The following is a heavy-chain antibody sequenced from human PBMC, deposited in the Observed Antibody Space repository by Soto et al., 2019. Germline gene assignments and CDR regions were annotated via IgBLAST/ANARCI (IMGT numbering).Heavy chain of an antibody. J-gene: IGHJ6*02. CDR2: IIPIPGTA. CDR1: GRTFGSYA. Sequence: QVQLVQSGAEVKKPGSSVKVSCKASGRTFGSYAISWVRQAPGRGLEWMGGIIPIPGTANYAQKFQGRVTIAADESTSTAYMELSSLRSEDTAVYYCARSQGSSTSLEIYYYYYYGMDVWGQGTTVTVSS. V-gene: IGHV1-69*01. CDR3: ARSQGSSTSLEIYYYYYYGMDV. D-gene: IGHD2-2*01.